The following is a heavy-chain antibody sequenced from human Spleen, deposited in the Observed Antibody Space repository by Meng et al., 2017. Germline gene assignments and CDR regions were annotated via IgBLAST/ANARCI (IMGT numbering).Heavy chain of an antibody. V-gene: IGHV1-18*01. CDR2: ISAYNGNT. Sequence: ASVKVSCKASGGTFSSYGISWVRQAPGQGLEWMGWISAYNGNTNYAQKLQGRVTMTTDTSTSTAYMELSGLRSDDTAMYYCARDEDISAAGKLFGDYWGQGTLVTVSS. CDR3: ARDEDISAAGKLFGDY. CDR1: GGTFSSYG. J-gene: IGHJ4*02. D-gene: IGHD6-13*01.